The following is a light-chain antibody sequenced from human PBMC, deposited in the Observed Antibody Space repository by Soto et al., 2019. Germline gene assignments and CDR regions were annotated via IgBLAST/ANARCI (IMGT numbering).Light chain of an antibody. CDR1: SSDIGGYNF. J-gene: IGLJ3*02. CDR3: STYAGTNNLGV. CDR2: EVN. V-gene: IGLV2-8*01. Sequence: QSALTQPPSASGSPGQSVTISCTGTSSDIGGYNFVSWYQQHPGKAPKLIIYEVNKRPSGVPDRFSGSKSGNTASLTVSGLHAHDDGDYYCSTYAGTNNLGVFGGGTKLTVL.